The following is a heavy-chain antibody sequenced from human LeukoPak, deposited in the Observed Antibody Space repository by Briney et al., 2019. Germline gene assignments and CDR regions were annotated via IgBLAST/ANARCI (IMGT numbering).Heavy chain of an antibody. CDR2: IYYVGNT. J-gene: IGHJ4*02. CDR3: ARGPVYYYGSGGPSMWKYYFDY. D-gene: IGHD3-10*01. Sequence: PSETLSLTCTVSGTSISDYYWSWIRQPPGKGLEWIGYIYYVGNTNYNPSLKSRVTISVDTSKKQFSLNLSSVTAADTAVYYCARGPVYYYGSGGPSMWKYYFDYWGQGTLVTVSS. CDR1: GTSISDYY. V-gene: IGHV4-59*01.